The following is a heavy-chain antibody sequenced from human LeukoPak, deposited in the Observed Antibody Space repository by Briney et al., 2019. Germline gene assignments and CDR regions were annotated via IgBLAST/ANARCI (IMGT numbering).Heavy chain of an antibody. CDR1: GGSISASGHY. Sequence: PSETLSPTCTVSGGSISASGHYWGWIRQPPGKGLEWIGSIYYSGSTYYNPSLRSRVTISLDTSKNQFSLKVNSVTAADTAVYYCARGRTYYYDSNADYDALDIWGQGTMVTVSS. V-gene: IGHV4-39*01. CDR2: IYYSGST. D-gene: IGHD3-22*01. J-gene: IGHJ3*02. CDR3: ARGRTYYYDSNADYDALDI.